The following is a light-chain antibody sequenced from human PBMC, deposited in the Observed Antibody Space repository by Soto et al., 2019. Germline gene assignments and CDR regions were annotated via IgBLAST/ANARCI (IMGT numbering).Light chain of an antibody. V-gene: IGLV1-40*01. Sequence: QSVLTQPPSVSGAPGQRVTISCTGSSSNIGAGYDVHWYQQLPGTAPKLLIYGNSNRPSGVPDRFSGSKSGTSASLAITGLQAEDEADYYCQSYDSSLSGYGFETGTKVTVL. CDR3: QSYDSSLSGYG. J-gene: IGLJ1*01. CDR1: SSNIGAGYD. CDR2: GNS.